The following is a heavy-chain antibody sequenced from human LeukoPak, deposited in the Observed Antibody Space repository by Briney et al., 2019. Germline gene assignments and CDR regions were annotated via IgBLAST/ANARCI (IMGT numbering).Heavy chain of an antibody. CDR3: ARDGSTSRHYYYYGMDV. V-gene: IGHV4-39*01. J-gene: IGHJ6*02. CDR2: IYYSGST. CDR1: GGSTSGSSYY. Sequence: SETLSLTCTVSGGSTSGSSYYWGWIRQPPGKGLEWIGSIYYSGSTYYNPSLKSRVTISVDTSKNQFSLKLSSVTAADTAVYYCARDGSTSRHYYYYGMDVWGQGTTVTVSS. D-gene: IGHD2-2*01.